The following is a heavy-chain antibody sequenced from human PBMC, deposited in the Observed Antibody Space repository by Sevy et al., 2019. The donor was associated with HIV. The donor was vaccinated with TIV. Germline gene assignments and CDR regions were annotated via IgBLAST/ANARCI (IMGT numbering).Heavy chain of an antibody. D-gene: IGHD2-15*01. V-gene: IGHV1-24*01. J-gene: IGHJ3*02. CDR1: GYTLTELS. Sequence: ASVKVSCKVSGYTLTELSMHWVRQAPGKGLEWMGGFDPEDGKTIYAQKFQGRVTMTEDTSTDTAYMELSSLRSEDTAVYYCATDLSYCNGGSCYDLYAFDIWGQGTMVTVSS. CDR2: FDPEDGKT. CDR3: ATDLSYCNGGSCYDLYAFDI.